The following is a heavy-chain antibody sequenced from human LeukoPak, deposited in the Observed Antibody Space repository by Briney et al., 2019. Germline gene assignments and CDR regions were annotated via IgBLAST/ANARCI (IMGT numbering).Heavy chain of an antibody. CDR1: GYTFTGYY. CDR3: ATPGVHYDPSGYYPFQH. D-gene: IGHD3-22*01. V-gene: IGHV1-8*02. CDR2: MNPNSGNT. J-gene: IGHJ1*01. Sequence: ASVKVSCKASGYTFTGYYMHWVRQAPGQGLEWMGWMNPNSGNTGYAQKFQGRATMTRNTAISTAYMELSGLRSEDTAVYYCATPGVHYDPSGYYPFQHWGQGTLVTVSS.